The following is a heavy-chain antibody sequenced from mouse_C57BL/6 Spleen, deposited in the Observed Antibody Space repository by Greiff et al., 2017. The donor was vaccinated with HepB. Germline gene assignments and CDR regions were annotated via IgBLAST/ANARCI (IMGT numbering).Heavy chain of an antibody. CDR2: IYPGDGDT. V-gene: IGHV1-80*01. J-gene: IGHJ1*03. Sequence: VQLQQSGAELVKPGASVKISCKASGYAFSSYWMNWVKQRPGKGLEWIGQIYPGDGDTNYNGKFKGKATLTADKSSSTAYMQLSSLTSEDSAVYFCASKDGSSRYWYFDVWGTGTTVTVSS. CDR1: GYAFSSYW. CDR3: ASKDGSSRYWYFDV. D-gene: IGHD1-1*01.